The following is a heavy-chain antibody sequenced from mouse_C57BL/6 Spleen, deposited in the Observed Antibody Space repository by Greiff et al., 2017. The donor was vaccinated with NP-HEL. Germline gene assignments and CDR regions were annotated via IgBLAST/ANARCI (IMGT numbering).Heavy chain of an antibody. J-gene: IGHJ2*01. CDR2: IHPNSGST. V-gene: IGHV1-64*01. CDR1: GYTFTSYW. CDR3: AIYYGSSPYYFDY. Sequence: VQLQQPGAELVKPGASVKLSCKASGYTFTSYWMHWVKQRPGQGLEWIGMIHPNSGSTNYNEKFKSKATLTVDKSSSTAYMQLSSLTSEDSAVYYCAIYYGSSPYYFDYWGQGTTLTVSS. D-gene: IGHD1-1*01.